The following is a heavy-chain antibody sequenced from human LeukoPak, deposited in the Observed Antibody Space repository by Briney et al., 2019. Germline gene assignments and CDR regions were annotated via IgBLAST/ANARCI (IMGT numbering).Heavy chain of an antibody. D-gene: IGHD3-22*01. CDR3: AKAGYYYDSSGYYLYYFDY. CDR2: ISGSGGST. CDR1: GFTFSSYA. V-gene: IGHV3-23*01. J-gene: IGHJ4*02. Sequence: GGSLRLSCAASGFTFSSYAMSWVRQAPGKGLEGVSAISGSGGSTYYADSVKGRFTISRDNSKNTLYLQMNSLRAEDTAVYYCAKAGYYYDSSGYYLYYFDYWGQGTLVTVSS.